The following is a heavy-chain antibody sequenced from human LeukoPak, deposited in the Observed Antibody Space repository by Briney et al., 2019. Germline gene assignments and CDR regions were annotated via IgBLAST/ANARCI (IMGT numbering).Heavy chain of an antibody. J-gene: IGHJ6*03. CDR3: ARVYSGYGYYYYYYMDV. CDR2: IYTSGST. V-gene: IGHV4-4*07. Sequence: SETLSLTCTVSGGSISSYYWSWIRQPAGKGLEWIGRIYTSGSTNYNPSLKSRVTMSVDTSKNQFSLKLSSVTAADTAVYYCARVYSGYGYYYYYYMDVWGKGTTVTVSS. CDR1: GGSISSYY. D-gene: IGHD5-12*01.